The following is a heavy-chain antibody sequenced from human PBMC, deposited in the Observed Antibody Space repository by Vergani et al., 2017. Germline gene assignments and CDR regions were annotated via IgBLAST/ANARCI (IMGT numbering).Heavy chain of an antibody. CDR2: IIPIFGTA. CDR1: GGTFSSYA. J-gene: IGHJ6*03. Sequence: QVQLVQSGAEVKKPGSSVKVSCKASGGTFSSYAISWVRQAHGQGLEWMGGIIPIFGTANYAQKFQGRVTITADESTSTAYMELRSLRSDDTAVYYCARGRNYDFWSGYVNYYYYYMDVWGKGTTVTVSS. D-gene: IGHD3-3*01. V-gene: IGHV1-69*01. CDR3: ARGRNYDFWSGYVNYYYYYMDV.